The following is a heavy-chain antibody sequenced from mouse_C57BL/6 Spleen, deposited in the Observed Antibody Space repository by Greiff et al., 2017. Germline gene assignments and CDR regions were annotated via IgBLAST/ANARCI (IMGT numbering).Heavy chain of an antibody. J-gene: IGHJ3*01. CDR1: GYTFTSYW. V-gene: IGHV1-69*01. D-gene: IGHD1-1*01. CDR3: ARGDGSSPAWFAY. CDR2: IDPSDSYT. Sequence: QVQLQQPGAELVLPGASVQLSCKASGYTFTSYWMHWVKQRPGQGLEWIGEIDPSDSYTNYNQKFKGKSTLTVDKSSSTAYMQLSSLTSEDSAVYYCARGDGSSPAWFAYWGQGTLVTVSA.